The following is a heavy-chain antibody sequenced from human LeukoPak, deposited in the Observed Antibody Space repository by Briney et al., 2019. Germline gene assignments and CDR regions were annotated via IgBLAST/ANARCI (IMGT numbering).Heavy chain of an antibody. V-gene: IGHV3-49*04. CDR1: GFTFGDYA. J-gene: IGHJ3*01. CDR3: TRGPYRVV. Sequence: HSGRSLRLSCTASGFTFGDYAMSWVRQAPGKGLEWVGFIRSKAYGGTTEYAASVKGRFTISRDDSKSIAYLQMNSLKTEDTAEYYCTRGPYRVVWGQGTMVTVSS. CDR2: IRSKAYGGTT. D-gene: IGHD2-15*01.